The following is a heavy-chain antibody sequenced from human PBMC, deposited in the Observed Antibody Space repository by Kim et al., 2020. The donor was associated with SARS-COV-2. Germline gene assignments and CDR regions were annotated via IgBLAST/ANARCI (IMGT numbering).Heavy chain of an antibody. CDR3: ARSGYSSSWSEYFQH. D-gene: IGHD6-13*01. CDR2: IYYSGST. CDR1: GGSISSYY. J-gene: IGHJ1*01. V-gene: IGHV4-59*01. Sequence: SETLSLTCTVSGGSISSYYWSWIRQPPGKGLEWIGYIYYSGSTNYNPSLKSRVTISVDTSKNQFSLKLSSVTAADTAVYYCARSGYSSSWSEYFQHWGQG.